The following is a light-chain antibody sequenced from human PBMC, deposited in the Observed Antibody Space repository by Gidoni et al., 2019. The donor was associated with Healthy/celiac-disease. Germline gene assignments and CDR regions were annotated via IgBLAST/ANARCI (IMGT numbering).Light chain of an antibody. Sequence: QSVLTQPPSASATPGQRVTISCTRSSSNSGSNYVYWYQQLTGPAPQLLIYMNNQRPPGATDRFSGSKSGTAASLAISGLRAEDEADYYCAAWDDSLGGVFGGGTKLTVL. CDR1: SSNSGSNY. J-gene: IGLJ3*02. CDR3: AAWDDSLGGV. CDR2: MNN. V-gene: IGLV1-47*01.